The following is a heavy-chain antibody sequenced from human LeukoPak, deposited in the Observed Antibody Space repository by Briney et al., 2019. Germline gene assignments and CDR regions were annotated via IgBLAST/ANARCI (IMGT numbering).Heavy chain of an antibody. D-gene: IGHD3-16*01. V-gene: IGHV3-48*01. J-gene: IGHJ4*02. Sequence: GGSLRLSCPASGFTLSNAWMNWVRQAPGKGLEWVSYISSSGVTIYYADSVKGRLTISRDNAKNSLYLQMNSLRAEGTALYYCARALRRYKYDYPSPDYWGQGTLVTVSS. CDR2: ISSSGVTI. CDR3: ARALRRYKYDYPSPDY. CDR1: GFTLSNAW.